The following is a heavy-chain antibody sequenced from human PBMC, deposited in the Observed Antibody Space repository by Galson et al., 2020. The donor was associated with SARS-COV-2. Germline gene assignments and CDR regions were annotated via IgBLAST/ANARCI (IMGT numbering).Heavy chain of an antibody. V-gene: IGHV4-39*01. CDR1: GGSISSSSYY. Sequence: SETLSLTCTVSGGSISSSSYYWGWIRQPPGKGLEWNGSIYYSGSTYYNPSLKSRVTISIDTSKNQFSLKLSSVTAADTAVYYCARHTAPPVYDFWRGYPSMGSYYYYYGMDVWGQGTTVTVSS. J-gene: IGHJ6*02. CDR2: IYYSGST. CDR3: ARHTAPPVYDFWRGYPSMGSYYYYYGMDV. D-gene: IGHD3-3*01.